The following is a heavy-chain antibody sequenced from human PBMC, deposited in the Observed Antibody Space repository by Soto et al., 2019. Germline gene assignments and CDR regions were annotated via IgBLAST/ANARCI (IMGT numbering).Heavy chain of an antibody. CDR3: AKRGSGWSHFDY. V-gene: IGHV3-23*01. D-gene: IGHD6-19*01. Sequence: EVQLLESGGDLVQPGGSLRLSCAASGFTLRSYVMSWVRQAPGKGLEWVSSISGSGGSTDYADSVKGRFTISRDHSKNTRYLQMNSLRAEDTAVYYCAKRGSGWSHFDYWGQGTLVSVSS. CDR1: GFTLRSYV. CDR2: ISGSGGST. J-gene: IGHJ4*02.